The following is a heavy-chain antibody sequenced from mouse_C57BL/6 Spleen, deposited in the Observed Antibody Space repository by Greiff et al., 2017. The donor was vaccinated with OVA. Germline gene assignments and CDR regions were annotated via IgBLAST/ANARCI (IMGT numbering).Heavy chain of an antibody. V-gene: IGHV1-39*01. D-gene: IGHD3-2*02. CDR1: GYSFTDYN. J-gene: IGHJ4*01. Sequence: VQLQQSGPELVKPGASVKLSCKASGYSFTDYNMNWVQQSTGKSLEWIGVISPDCGTTSYNQKFKGKATLTVDQASSTAYMQLNSLTSEDSAVYYGATSGPYAMDYWGQGTSVTVSS. CDR3: ATSGPYAMDY. CDR2: ISPDCGTT.